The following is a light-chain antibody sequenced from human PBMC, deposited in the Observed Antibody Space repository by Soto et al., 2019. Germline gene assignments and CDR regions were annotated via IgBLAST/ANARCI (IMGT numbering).Light chain of an antibody. Sequence: EIVLTQSPGTLSLSPGERATLSCRASQSVSSSYLAWYQQKTGQAPRLLIYGASSRATGIPDRFSGSGSGTDFTLNISRLEPEDFAVYYCQQYGSSPQEYTFGQGTKLEIK. CDR3: QQYGSSPQEYT. CDR2: GAS. CDR1: QSVSSSY. V-gene: IGKV3-20*01. J-gene: IGKJ2*01.